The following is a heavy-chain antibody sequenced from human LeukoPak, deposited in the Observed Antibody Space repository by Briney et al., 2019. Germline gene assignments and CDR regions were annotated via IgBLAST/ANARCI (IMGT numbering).Heavy chain of an antibody. CDR2: IYYNGNT. CDR3: AATIVVAGMSFPYFDY. V-gene: IGHV4-39*01. J-gene: IGHJ4*02. D-gene: IGHD2-15*01. CDR1: GGSISSSSYY. Sequence: PSETLSLTCTVSGGSISSSSYYCGSSRQARGKGLGWVVSIYYNGNTYYSPSPSLKSPVTISADKSKNQFSLKLSSVNAADAAVYYCAATIVVAGMSFPYFDYWGQGTLVAVPS.